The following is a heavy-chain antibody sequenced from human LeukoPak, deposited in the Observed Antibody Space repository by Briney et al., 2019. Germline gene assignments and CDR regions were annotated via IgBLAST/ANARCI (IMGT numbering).Heavy chain of an antibody. CDR3: AGDYGDYERYYMDV. Sequence: GGSLRLSCAASGFTFSSYWMSWVRQAPGKGLEWVANMKQDGSEKYYVDSVKGRFTISRDNAKNSLYLQMNSLRAEDTAVYYCAGDYGDYERYYMDVWGKGTTVTVSS. CDR2: MKQDGSEK. V-gene: IGHV3-7*01. D-gene: IGHD4-17*01. CDR1: GFTFSSYW. J-gene: IGHJ6*03.